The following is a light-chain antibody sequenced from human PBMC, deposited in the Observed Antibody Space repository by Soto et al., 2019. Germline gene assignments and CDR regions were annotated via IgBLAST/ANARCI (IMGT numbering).Light chain of an antibody. CDR1: QYVSSY. Sequence: EILLTQAPATLSLSPGERASLSRRASQYVSSYLAWYQQKPGQAPRLLIYDASNRATGIPARFSGSGSGTDFTLTISSLETEDFAVYYCQQRSIFGPGTKVDIK. V-gene: IGKV3-11*01. CDR3: QQRSI. CDR2: DAS. J-gene: IGKJ3*01.